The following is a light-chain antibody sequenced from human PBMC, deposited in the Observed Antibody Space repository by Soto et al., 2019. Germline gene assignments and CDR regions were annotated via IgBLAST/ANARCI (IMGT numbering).Light chain of an antibody. J-gene: IGKJ4*01. V-gene: IGKV3-11*01. CDR1: QSVSSS. Sequence: EIVLTQSPATLSLSPGERATLACRATQSVSSSLAWYQQKPGQAPRLLIYDASNRATVIPATFSGSGSATDFTLTIGSLEPEDFAVYYGQQRSKWPLAFGGGTKVEIK. CDR3: QQRSKWPLA. CDR2: DAS.